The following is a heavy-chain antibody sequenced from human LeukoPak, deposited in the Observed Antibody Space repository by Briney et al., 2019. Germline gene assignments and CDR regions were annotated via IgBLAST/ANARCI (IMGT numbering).Heavy chain of an antibody. CDR3: AKDRWGHIFYFDY. CDR2: ISGSGGST. Sequence: GGSLRLSCAASGFTFSSYAMSWVRQAPGKGLEWVSAISGSGGSTYFADSVKGRFTISRDNSKNTLYLQMNSLRAEDTAVYYCAKDRWGHIFYFDYWGQGTLVTVSS. V-gene: IGHV3-23*01. J-gene: IGHJ4*02. CDR1: GFTFSSYA. D-gene: IGHD2-21*01.